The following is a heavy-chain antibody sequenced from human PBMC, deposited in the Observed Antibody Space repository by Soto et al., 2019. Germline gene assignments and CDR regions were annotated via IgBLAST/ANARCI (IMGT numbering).Heavy chain of an antibody. J-gene: IGHJ6*02. CDR1: GFTFDDYA. Sequence: EVQLVESGGGLVQPGRSLRLSCAASGFTFDDYAMHWVRQAPGKGLEWVSGISWNSGSIGYADSVKGRFTISRDNAKNSLYLQMNSLRAEDTALYYCAKGLHYYGMDVWGQGTTVTVSS. V-gene: IGHV3-9*01. CDR2: ISWNSGSI. CDR3: AKGLHYYGMDV.